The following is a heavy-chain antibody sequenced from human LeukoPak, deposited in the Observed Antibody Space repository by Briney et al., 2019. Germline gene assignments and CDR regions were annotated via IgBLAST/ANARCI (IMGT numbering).Heavy chain of an antibody. D-gene: IGHD3-10*01. J-gene: IGHJ4*02. CDR1: GGSISSGDYY. V-gene: IGHV4-30-4*01. CDR3: ARGGIYYGSGSYYFDY. Sequence: SETLSLTCTVSGGSISSGDYYWSWTRQPPGKGLEWIGYIYYSGSTYYNPSLKSRVTISVDTSKNQFSLKLSSVTAADTAVYYCARGGIYYGSGSYYFDYWGQGTLVTVSS. CDR2: IYYSGST.